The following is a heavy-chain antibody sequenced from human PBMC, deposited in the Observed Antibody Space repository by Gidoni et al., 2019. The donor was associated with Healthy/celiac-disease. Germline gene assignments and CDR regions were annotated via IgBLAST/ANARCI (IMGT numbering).Heavy chain of an antibody. D-gene: IGHD3-22*01. CDR3: AKGYYYDSSGYSLYDAFDI. Sequence: EVQLLESGGGLVQPGGSLRLSCAASGFTFSSYAMSWVRQAPGKGLEWVSAIRGSGGSTYYADSVKGRFTISRDNSKNTLYLQMNSLRAEDTAVYYCAKGYYYDSSGYSLYDAFDIWGQGTMVTVSS. CDR1: GFTFSSYA. V-gene: IGHV3-23*01. CDR2: IRGSGGST. J-gene: IGHJ3*02.